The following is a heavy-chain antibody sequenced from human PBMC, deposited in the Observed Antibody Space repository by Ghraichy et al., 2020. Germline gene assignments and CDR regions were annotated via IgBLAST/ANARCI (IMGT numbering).Heavy chain of an antibody. D-gene: IGHD3-10*01. V-gene: IGHV4-34*01. CDR1: GGSFSGYY. Sequence: SETLSLTCAVYGGSFSGYYWSWIRQPPGKGLEWIGEINHSGSTNYNPSLKSRVTISVDTSKNQFSLKLSSVTAADTAVYYSARGLFYYYGSGSYYIDYWGQGTLVTVSS. J-gene: IGHJ4*02. CDR3: ARGLFYYYGSGSYYIDY. CDR2: INHSGST.